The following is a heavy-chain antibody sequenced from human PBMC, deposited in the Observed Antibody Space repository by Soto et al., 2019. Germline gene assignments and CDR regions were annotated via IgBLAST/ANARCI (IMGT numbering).Heavy chain of an antibody. D-gene: IGHD5-12*01. J-gene: IGHJ4*02. CDR1: GYTFTGYY. Sequence: ASVKVSCKASGYTFTGYYMHWVRQAPGQGLEWMGWINPNSGATNQAQKFQGRVTMARDTSISTAYLELSRLTSDDTAVYYCARDAVSTIGDFDYWGQRTMVTVYS. CDR2: INPNSGAT. V-gene: IGHV1-2*02. CDR3: ARDAVSTIGDFDY.